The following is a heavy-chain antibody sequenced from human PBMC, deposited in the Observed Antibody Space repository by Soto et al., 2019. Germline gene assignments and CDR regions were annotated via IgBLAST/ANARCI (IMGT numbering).Heavy chain of an antibody. Sequence: EVQLIQSGPEVRKPGATVKISCRISGDTFTNYLSHWLKQAPDKGPEWMGFVDPEDGETFYGERFTGRVTFTADTSIDTAYMELRRLTSEDTAMYFCAVGGIAGCYDPWGQGTLVIVSS. D-gene: IGHD1-26*01. CDR1: GDTFTNYL. V-gene: IGHV1-69-2*01. CDR3: AVGGIAGCYDP. J-gene: IGHJ5*01. CDR2: VDPEDGET.